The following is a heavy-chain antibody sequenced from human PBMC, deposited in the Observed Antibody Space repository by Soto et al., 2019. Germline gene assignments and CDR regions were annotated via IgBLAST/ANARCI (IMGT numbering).Heavy chain of an antibody. CDR2: INAGNGNT. D-gene: IGHD4-17*01. V-gene: IGHV1-3*01. J-gene: IGHJ3*02. Sequence: QVQLVQSGAEVKKPGASVQVSCKASGYTFTSYAMHWVRQAPGQRLEWMGWINAGNGNTKYSQKFQGRVTITRDTSASTAYMELSSLRSEDTAVYYCARDSDYGDYEEGAFDIWGQGTMVTVSS. CDR1: GYTFTSYA. CDR3: ARDSDYGDYEEGAFDI.